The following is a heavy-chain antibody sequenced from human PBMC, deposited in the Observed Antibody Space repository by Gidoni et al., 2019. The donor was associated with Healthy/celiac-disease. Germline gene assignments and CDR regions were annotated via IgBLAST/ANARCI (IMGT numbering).Heavy chain of an antibody. Sequence: QVQLVASGGGVVQPGRSLRLSCAASGFTFSSYGMHWVRQAPGKGLEWVAVIWYDGSNKYYADSVKGRFTISRDNSKNTLYLQMNSLRAEDTAVYYCARGGIAAVRFDYWGQGTLVTVSS. J-gene: IGHJ4*02. CDR1: GFTFSSYG. CDR2: IWYDGSNK. V-gene: IGHV3-33*01. D-gene: IGHD6-13*01. CDR3: ARGGIAAVRFDY.